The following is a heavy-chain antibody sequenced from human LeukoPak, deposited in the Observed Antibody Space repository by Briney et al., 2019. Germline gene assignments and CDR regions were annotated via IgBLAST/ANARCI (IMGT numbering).Heavy chain of an antibody. D-gene: IGHD6-19*01. V-gene: IGHV3-64*01. Sequence: GGSLRLSCAASGFTFSSYAMHWVRQAPGKGLEYVSAISSNGGSTYYANSVKGRFTISRDNSKNTLYLQMGSLIAEDMAVYYCARDPGIAVANHYYYYGMDVWGQGTTVTVSS. CDR1: GFTFSSYA. CDR2: ISSNGGST. CDR3: ARDPGIAVANHYYYYGMDV. J-gene: IGHJ6*02.